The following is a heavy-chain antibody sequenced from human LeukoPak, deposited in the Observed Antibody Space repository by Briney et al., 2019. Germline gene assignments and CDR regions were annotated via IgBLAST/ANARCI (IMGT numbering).Heavy chain of an antibody. V-gene: IGHV3-21*01. CDR3: ARSPRYCSGGSCYSGGDY. CDR1: GFTFRSYS. D-gene: IGHD2-15*01. CDR2: ISSSSSYI. J-gene: IGHJ4*02. Sequence: PGGSLRLSCAASGFTFRSYSMKWVRQAPGKGLEWVSSISSSSSYIYYADSVKGRFTISRDNAKNSLYLQMNSLRAEDTAVYYCARSPRYCSGGSCYSGGDYWGQGTLVTVSS.